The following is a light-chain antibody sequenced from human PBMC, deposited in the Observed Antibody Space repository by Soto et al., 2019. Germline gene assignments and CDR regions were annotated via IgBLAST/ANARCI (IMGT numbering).Light chain of an antibody. CDR2: GAS. V-gene: IGKV3-15*01. J-gene: IGKJ5*01. Sequence: EIVMTQSPATLSVSPGERAALXXRASQSISVNLAWYQRKPGQATRLXXYGASTRATGIPDRFSGSGSGTEFTLTISSLQSEDFAVYYCQQYDNWPPITFGQGTRLEIK. CDR1: QSISVN. CDR3: QQYDNWPPIT.